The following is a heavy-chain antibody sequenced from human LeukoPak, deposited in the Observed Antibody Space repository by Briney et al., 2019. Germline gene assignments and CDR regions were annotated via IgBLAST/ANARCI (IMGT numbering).Heavy chain of an antibody. CDR3: AKEPQDVLRYFDWFPCFDY. CDR2: ISGSGGST. J-gene: IGHJ4*02. CDR1: GFTFSTYN. V-gene: IGHV3-23*01. D-gene: IGHD3-9*01. Sequence: GGSLRLSCAASGFTFSTYNMNWVRQAPGKGLEWVSAISGSGGSTYYADSVKGRFTISRDNSKNTLYLQMNSLRAEDTAVYYCAKEPQDVLRYFDWFPCFDYWGQGTLVTVSS.